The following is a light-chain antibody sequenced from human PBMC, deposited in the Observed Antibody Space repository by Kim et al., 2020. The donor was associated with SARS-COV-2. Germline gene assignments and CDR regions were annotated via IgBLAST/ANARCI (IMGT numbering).Light chain of an antibody. J-gene: IGLJ2*01. CDR1: NIGSKN. CDR2: RDS. Sequence: VALGQTVRSNLGGNNIGSKNVHWYQQKPGQAPVLVIYRDSNRPSGIPERFSGSNSGNTATLTISRAQAGDEADYYCQVWDSSTVVFGGGTQLTVL. CDR3: QVWDSSTVV. V-gene: IGLV3-9*01.